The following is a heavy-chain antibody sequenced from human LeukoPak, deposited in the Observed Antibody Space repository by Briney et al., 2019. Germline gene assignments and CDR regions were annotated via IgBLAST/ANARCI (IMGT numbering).Heavy chain of an antibody. V-gene: IGHV3-33*01. CDR1: GFTFSSHG. CDR3: ARALSDSGGYQAYFDY. Sequence: GGSLRLSCAASGFTFSSHGMHWVRQTPGKGLAWAAGIWYDASKEYYVDSVKGRFTISRDNSKNTLYLQMNSLRAEDTAVYYCARALSDSGGYQAYFDYWGQGTLVTVSS. CDR2: IWYDASKE. D-gene: IGHD3-22*01. J-gene: IGHJ4*02.